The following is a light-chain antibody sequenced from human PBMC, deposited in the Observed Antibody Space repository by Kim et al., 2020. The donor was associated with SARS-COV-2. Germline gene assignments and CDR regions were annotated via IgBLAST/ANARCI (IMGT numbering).Light chain of an antibody. CDR1: QRLSNN. CDR3: LQYNNWPRT. V-gene: IGKV3-15*01. J-gene: IGKJ2*01. CDR2: GAF. Sequence: QGERATPSCTASQRLSNNVAWYQQRPDQAPRFLIYGAFTRATGVPAGFSGSGAGTEFPLTVSTLQSEEFAHYACLQYNNWPRTLGQGTKREI.